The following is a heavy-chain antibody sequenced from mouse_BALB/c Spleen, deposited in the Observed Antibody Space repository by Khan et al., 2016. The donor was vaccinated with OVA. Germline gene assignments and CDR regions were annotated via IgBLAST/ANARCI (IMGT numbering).Heavy chain of an antibody. CDR1: GYTFTTYT. D-gene: IGHD2-14*01. Sequence: QVQLKQSGAELARPGASVKMSCKASGYTFTTYTIHWVKQRPGQGLEWIGYIIPSNDYTNYNQKFKDRATLTADKSSSTADMQLSSLTSEDSAVYYCVREGAYYRSDGWFAYWGQGTLVTVSA. V-gene: IGHV1-4*01. CDR3: VREGAYYRSDGWFAY. J-gene: IGHJ3*01. CDR2: IIPSNDYT.